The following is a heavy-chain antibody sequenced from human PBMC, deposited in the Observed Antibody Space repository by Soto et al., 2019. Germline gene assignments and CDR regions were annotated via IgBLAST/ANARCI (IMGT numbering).Heavy chain of an antibody. J-gene: IGHJ6*02. CDR3: ARDRRYYDSFYYYYGMDV. CDR1: GFTFSSYT. D-gene: IGHD3-22*01. V-gene: IGHV3-48*02. CDR2: ISSSSSTL. Sequence: WGSRSLSGVASGFTFSSYTMNLFRQAPGKGLEWDSYISSSSSTLYYAGSVKGRFTISRDNAKNSLYLQMNSLRDEDTAVYYCARDRRYYDSFYYYYGMDVWGQGTTVTVSS.